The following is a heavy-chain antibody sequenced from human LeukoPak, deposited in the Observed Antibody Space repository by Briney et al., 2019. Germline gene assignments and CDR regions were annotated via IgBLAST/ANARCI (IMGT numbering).Heavy chain of an antibody. CDR1: GGSISSGDYY. J-gene: IGHJ4*02. CDR3: ARGGIFGVVKKIKNYFDY. D-gene: IGHD3-3*01. Sequence: SETLSLTCTVSGGSISSGDYYWSWIRQPPGKGLEWIGYIYYSGSTYYNPSLKSRVTISVDTSKNQFSLKLSSVTAADTAVYYCARGGIFGVVKKIKNYFDYWGQGTLVTVSS. CDR2: IYYSGST. V-gene: IGHV4-30-4*01.